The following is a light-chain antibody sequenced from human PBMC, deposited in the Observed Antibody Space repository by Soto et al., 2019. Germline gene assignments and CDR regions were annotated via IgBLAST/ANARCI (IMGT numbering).Light chain of an antibody. CDR3: HQYNNWPQT. Sequence: EIVMTQSPATLSVSPGERATLSCRASQSVSSNLAWYQQKPAQAPRLLIYGASTRATGIPARFSGSGSGTEFTLTISSLQSEDFAVYYCHQYNNWPQTFGQGTRLEIK. J-gene: IGKJ2*01. CDR2: GAS. CDR1: QSVSSN. V-gene: IGKV3-15*01.